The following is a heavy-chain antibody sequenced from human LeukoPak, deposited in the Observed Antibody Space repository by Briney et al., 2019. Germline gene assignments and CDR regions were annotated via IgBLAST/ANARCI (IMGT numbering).Heavy chain of an antibody. Sequence: GGSLRLSCVASGFTFSSYSMNWVRQAPGKGLEWVSSISSSSSYIYYADSVKGRFTISRDNAKNSLYLQMNSLRAEDTAVYYCARDSGIAVAAEWGQGTLVTVSS. D-gene: IGHD6-19*01. CDR2: ISSSSSYI. V-gene: IGHV3-21*01. CDR1: GFTFSSYS. J-gene: IGHJ4*02. CDR3: ARDSGIAVAAE.